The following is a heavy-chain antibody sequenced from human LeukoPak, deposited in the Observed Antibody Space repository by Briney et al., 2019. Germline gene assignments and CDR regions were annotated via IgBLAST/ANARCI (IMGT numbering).Heavy chain of an antibody. V-gene: IGHV3-64D*06. J-gene: IGHJ4*02. CDR2: ISSDGGTT. CDR3: VKDLTDTYSFDH. Sequence: GGSLRLSCSASGFTFSGDTMHWVRQAPGKGLEFVSAISSDGGTTFYSNSVKGRFTISRDNSKNTLYLQMSSLRAEDTALYYCVKDLTDTYSFDHWGQGTLVTVSS. CDR1: GFTFSGDT. D-gene: IGHD2-2*02.